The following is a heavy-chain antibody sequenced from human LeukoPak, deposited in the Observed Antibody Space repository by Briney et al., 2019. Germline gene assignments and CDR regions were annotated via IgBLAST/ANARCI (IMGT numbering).Heavy chain of an antibody. Sequence: ASVKVSCKASGYTFTGYYMHWVRQAPGQGLEWMGWINPNSGGTNYVQKFQGRVTMTRDTSISTAYMELSRLRSDDTAVYYCARGRRAAADNNWFDPWGQGTLVTVSS. CDR3: ARGRRAAADNNWFDP. J-gene: IGHJ5*02. D-gene: IGHD6-13*01. CDR2: INPNSGGT. V-gene: IGHV1-2*02. CDR1: GYTFTGYY.